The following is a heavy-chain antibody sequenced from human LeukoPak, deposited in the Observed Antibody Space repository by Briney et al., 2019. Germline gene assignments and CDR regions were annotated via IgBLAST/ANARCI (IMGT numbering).Heavy chain of an antibody. D-gene: IGHD6-19*01. CDR3: AKAEVAGTVGATDY. CDR2: ISGSDGST. J-gene: IGHJ4*02. V-gene: IGHV3-23*01. CDR1: GFTFSSYA. Sequence: PGGSLRLSCAASGFTFSSYAMSWVRQAPGKGLEWVSAISGSDGSTYYADSVKGRFIISRDNSKNTLYLQMNSLRAEDTAVYYCAKAEVAGTVGATDYWGQGTLVTVSS.